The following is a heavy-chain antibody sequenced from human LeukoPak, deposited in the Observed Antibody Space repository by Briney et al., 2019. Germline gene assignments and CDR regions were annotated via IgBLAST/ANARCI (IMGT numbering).Heavy chain of an antibody. J-gene: IGHJ4*02. CDR1: GFTFSSYS. CDR2: ISSSSSYI. V-gene: IGHV3-21*01. CDR3: AKSRGYYYEKSGPADY. D-gene: IGHD3-22*01. Sequence: GGSLRLSCAASGFTFSSYSMNWVRQAPGKGLEWVSSISSSSSYIYYADSVKGRITISRDNSKNTLYLQMNSLSAEDTAVYYCAKSRGYYYEKSGPADYWGQGTLVTVSS.